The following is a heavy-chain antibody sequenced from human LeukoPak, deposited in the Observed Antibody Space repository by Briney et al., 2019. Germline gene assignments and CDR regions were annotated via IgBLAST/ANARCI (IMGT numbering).Heavy chain of an antibody. CDR2: IFASGST. V-gene: IGHV4-4*09. Sequence: SETLSLTCTGSGGSISSYCWSWVRQPPGKGLEGIGYIFASGSTDYTPSLKSRVTMSVDTSKNQLSMELRFLTAADTAVYYCATSHDVKTAPYDLWGQGTLVTVSS. CDR3: ATSHDVKTAPYDL. CDR1: GGSISSYC. D-gene: IGHD2-21*01. J-gene: IGHJ5*02.